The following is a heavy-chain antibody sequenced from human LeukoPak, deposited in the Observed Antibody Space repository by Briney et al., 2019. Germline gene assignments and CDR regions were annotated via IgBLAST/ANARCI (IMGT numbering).Heavy chain of an antibody. V-gene: IGHV1-69*06. CDR3: ARGIAAVSNWFDP. J-gene: IGHJ5*02. CDR2: IIPIFGTA. CDR1: GGTFSSYA. Sequence: SVKVSCKASGGTFSSYAISWVRQAPGQGLEWMGGIIPIFGTANYAQKFQGRVTITADKSTSTAYMELSSLRSEDTAVYYCARGIAAVSNWFDPWGQGTLVTVSS. D-gene: IGHD6-13*01.